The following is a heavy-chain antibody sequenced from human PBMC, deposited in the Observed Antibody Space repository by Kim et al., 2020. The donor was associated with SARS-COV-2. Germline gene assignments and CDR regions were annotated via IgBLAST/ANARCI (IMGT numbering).Heavy chain of an antibody. J-gene: IGHJ6*02. CDR2: IRSKAYGGTT. V-gene: IGHV3-49*04. Sequence: GGSLRLSCTASGFTFGDYAMSWVRQAPGKGLEWVGFIRSKAYGGTTEYAASVKGRFTISRDDSKSITYLQMNSLKTEDTAVYYCTRDSYDSSGYVYYYGMDVWGQGSTVTVSS. CDR3: TRDSYDSSGYVYYYGMDV. CDR1: GFTFGDYA. D-gene: IGHD3-22*01.